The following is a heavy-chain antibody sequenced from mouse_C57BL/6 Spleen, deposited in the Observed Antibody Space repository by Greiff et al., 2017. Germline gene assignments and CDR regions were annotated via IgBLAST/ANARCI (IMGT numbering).Heavy chain of an antibody. CDR3: ARAYYGSSPYFDY. D-gene: IGHD1-1*01. V-gene: IGHV1-50*01. J-gene: IGHJ2*01. Sequence: QVQLQQPGAELVKPGASVKLSCKASGYTFTSYWMQWVKQRPGQGLEWIGEIDPSDSYTNYNQKFKGKATLTVDTSSSTAYMQRSSLTSEDSAVYYCARAYYGSSPYFDYWGQGTTLTVSS. CDR2: IDPSDSYT. CDR1: GYTFTSYW.